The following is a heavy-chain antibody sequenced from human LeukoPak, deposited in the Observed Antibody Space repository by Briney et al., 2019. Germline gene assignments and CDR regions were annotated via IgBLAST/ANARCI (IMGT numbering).Heavy chain of an antibody. J-gene: IGHJ5*02. CDR3: AKDLPPGIAWT. V-gene: IGHV3-23*01. D-gene: IGHD6-13*01. CDR2: ISGSGGST. Sequence: PGGSLRLSCAASGFTFSSYSMNWVRQAPGKGLEWVSSISGSGGSTYYADSVKGRFTISRDNSKNTLYLQMNSLRAEDTAVYYCAKDLPPGIAWTWGQGTLVTVSS. CDR1: GFTFSSYS.